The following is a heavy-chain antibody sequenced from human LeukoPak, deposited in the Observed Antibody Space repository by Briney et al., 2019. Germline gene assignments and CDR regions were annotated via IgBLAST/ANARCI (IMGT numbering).Heavy chain of an antibody. CDR1: GGSISSSNW. V-gene: IGHV4-4*02. J-gene: IGHJ4*02. CDR3: ARVGEYGVLFDY. D-gene: IGHD3-10*01. Sequence: SETLSLTCAVSGGSISSSNWWSWARQPPGKGLEWIGEIYHSGSTNYNPSLKSRVTISVDTSKNQFSLKLSSVTAADTAVYYCARVGEYGVLFDYWGQGTLVTVSS. CDR2: IYHSGST.